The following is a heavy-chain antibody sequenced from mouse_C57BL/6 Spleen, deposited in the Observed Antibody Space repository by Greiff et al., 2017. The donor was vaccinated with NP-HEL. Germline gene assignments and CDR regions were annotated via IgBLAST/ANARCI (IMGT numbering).Heavy chain of an antibody. J-gene: IGHJ2*01. Sequence: EVQLVESGPGLVKPSQSLSLTCSVTGYSITSGYYWNWIRQFPGNKLEWMGYISYDGSNNYNPSLKNRISITRDTSKNQFFLKLNSVTTEDTATYYCARVGYYGSREGYFDYWGQGTTLTVSS. CDR1: GYSITSGYY. CDR3: ARVGYYGSREGYFDY. V-gene: IGHV3-6*01. D-gene: IGHD1-1*01. CDR2: ISYDGSN.